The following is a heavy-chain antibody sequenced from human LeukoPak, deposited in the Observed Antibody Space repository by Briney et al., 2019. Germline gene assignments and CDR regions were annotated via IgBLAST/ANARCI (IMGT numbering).Heavy chain of an antibody. V-gene: IGHV3-30*04. Sequence: GGSLRLSCAASGFIFSNYAMHWVRQAPGKGLEWVAVISNDGSNKYYADSVKGRFTISRDNSKSTLYLQMNSLRAEDTAVYYCAKDRDDYGDYERLDYWGQGTLVTVSS. D-gene: IGHD4-17*01. CDR3: AKDRDDYGDYERLDY. CDR1: GFIFSNYA. J-gene: IGHJ4*02. CDR2: ISNDGSNK.